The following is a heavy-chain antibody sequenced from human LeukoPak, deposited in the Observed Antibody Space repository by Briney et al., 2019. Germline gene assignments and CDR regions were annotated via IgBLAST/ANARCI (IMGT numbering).Heavy chain of an antibody. D-gene: IGHD2-2*01. CDR3: ARGGLLKYQLAIDY. Sequence: PGGSLRLSCAASGFTFSSCWMSWVRQAPGKGPEWVANIKQVGSEKYYVDSVKGRFTISRDNAKNSLYLQMNSLRAEDTAVYYCARGGLLKYQLAIDYWGQGTLVTVSS. CDR2: IKQVGSEK. V-gene: IGHV3-7*05. J-gene: IGHJ4*02. CDR1: GFTFSSCW.